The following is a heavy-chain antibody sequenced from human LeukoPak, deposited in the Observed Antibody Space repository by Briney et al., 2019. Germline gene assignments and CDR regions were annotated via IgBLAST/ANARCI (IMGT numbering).Heavy chain of an antibody. Sequence: GGSLRLSCAASGFTFSSYGMHWVRQAPGKGLEWVAVIWYDGSNKYYADSVKGRFTISRDNSKNTLYLQMNSLRAEDMAVYYCARENGDYIHYYGMDVWGQGTTVTVSS. CDR2: IWYDGSNK. D-gene: IGHD4-17*01. J-gene: IGHJ6*02. CDR3: ARENGDYIHYYGMDV. V-gene: IGHV3-33*01. CDR1: GFTFSSYG.